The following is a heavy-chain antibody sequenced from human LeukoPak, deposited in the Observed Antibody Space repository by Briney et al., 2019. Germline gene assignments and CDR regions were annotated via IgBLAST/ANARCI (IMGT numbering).Heavy chain of an antibody. D-gene: IGHD2-2*03. CDR3: ARDILGIGGTFDI. CDR1: GGSISRFY. CDR2: IYYSGST. Sequence: SETLSLTCTASGGSISRFYWSWIRQPPGQGLEWIGYIYYSGSTYYNPSLKSRVTISLDTSKNQFSLKVTSVTAADTAVYYCARDILGIGGTFDIWGQGTMVTVSS. V-gene: IGHV4-59*12. J-gene: IGHJ3*02.